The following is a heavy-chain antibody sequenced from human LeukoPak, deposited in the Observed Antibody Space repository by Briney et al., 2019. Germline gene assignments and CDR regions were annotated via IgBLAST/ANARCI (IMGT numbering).Heavy chain of an antibody. D-gene: IGHD3-10*01. V-gene: IGHV3-23*01. Sequence: GSLRLSCAASGFTFSSYAMSWVRQAPGKGLEWVSAISGSGGSTYYADSVKGRFTISRDNSKNTLYLQMNSLRAEDTAVYYCAKATSQLLWFGEASHFDYWGQGTLVTVSS. CDR3: AKATSQLLWFGEASHFDY. CDR2: ISGSGGST. CDR1: GFTFSSYA. J-gene: IGHJ4*02.